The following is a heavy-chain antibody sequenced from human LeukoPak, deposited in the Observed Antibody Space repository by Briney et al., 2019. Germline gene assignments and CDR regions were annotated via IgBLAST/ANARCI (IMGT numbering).Heavy chain of an antibody. CDR1: GFTFSDYS. D-gene: IGHD3-22*01. CDR2: ISSSSTYI. V-gene: IGHV3-21*01. J-gene: IGHJ4*02. CDR3: AREVDYYDSSGYFDY. Sequence: GGSLRLSCAASGFTFSDYSMVWVRQAPGKGLEWVSSISSSSTYIFYADSVKGRFTISRDNAKNSLYLQMNSLRAEDTAVYYCAREVDYYDSSGYFDYWGQGTLVTVSS.